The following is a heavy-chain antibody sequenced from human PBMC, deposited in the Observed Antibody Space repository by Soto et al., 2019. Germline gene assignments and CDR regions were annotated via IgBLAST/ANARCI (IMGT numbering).Heavy chain of an antibody. V-gene: IGHV1-69*01. J-gene: IGHJ4*02. CDR2: IIPVSGVP. Sequence: QVQLVQSGAEVKQPGSSVKVSCTISGGTFDSFTISWVRQAPGQGFEWMGGIIPVSGVPSYSRHFQRRITITADASTRTAYMDLSGLKFEDTAVYFCARDSRTATLDFWGQGTLVSVS. CDR3: ARDSRTATLDF. D-gene: IGHD2-2*01. CDR1: GGTFDSFT.